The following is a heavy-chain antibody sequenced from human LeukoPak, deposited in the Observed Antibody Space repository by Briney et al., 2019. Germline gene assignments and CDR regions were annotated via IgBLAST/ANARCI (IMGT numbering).Heavy chain of an antibody. CDR2: INPNSGGT. CDR3: ARVKAGMAARTYYYYGMDV. J-gene: IGHJ6*02. CDR1: GYTFTGYY. Sequence: ASVKVSCKASGYTFTGYYMHWVRQAPGQGLEWMGWINPNSGGTNYAQKFQGRVTMTRDTSISTAYMELSRLRSDDTAVYYCARVKAGMAARTYYYYGMDVWGQGTTVTVSS. V-gene: IGHV1-2*02. D-gene: IGHD6-6*01.